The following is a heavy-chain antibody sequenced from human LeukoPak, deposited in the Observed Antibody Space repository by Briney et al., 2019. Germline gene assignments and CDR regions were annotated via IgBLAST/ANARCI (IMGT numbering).Heavy chain of an antibody. J-gene: IGHJ4*02. CDR3: ARQFRSRGYYLVEPNRPFDY. V-gene: IGHV5-51*01. CDR1: GYSFTSYW. Sequence: GESLKISCKGSGYSFTSYWIGWVRQMPGKGLEWMGIIYSGDSDTRYSPSFQGQVTISADKSISTAYLQRSSLKASDTAMYYCARQFRSRGYYLVEPNRPFDYWGQGTLVTVSS. CDR2: IYSGDSDT. D-gene: IGHD3-22*01.